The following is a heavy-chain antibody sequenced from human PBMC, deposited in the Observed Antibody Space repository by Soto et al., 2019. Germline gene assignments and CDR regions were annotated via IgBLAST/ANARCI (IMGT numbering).Heavy chain of an antibody. D-gene: IGHD5-12*01. CDR3: ARGKRGYSGYDYAFDI. J-gene: IGHJ3*02. V-gene: IGHV3-74*01. Sequence: GGSLRLSCAASGFTFSSYWMHWVRQAPGKGLVWVSRINSDGSSTSYADSVKGRFTISRDNAKNTLYLQMNSLRAEDTAVYYCARGKRGYSGYDYAFDIWGQGTMVTVSS. CDR2: INSDGSST. CDR1: GFTFSSYW.